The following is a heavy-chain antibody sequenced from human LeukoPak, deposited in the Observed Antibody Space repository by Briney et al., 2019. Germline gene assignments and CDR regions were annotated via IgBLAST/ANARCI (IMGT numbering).Heavy chain of an antibody. V-gene: IGHV4-31*03. J-gene: IGHJ4*02. CDR2: IYYSGST. D-gene: IGHD2-21*02. CDR1: GGSISSGGYY. CDR3: ARHKWVVTAIPQDYYFDY. Sequence: SQTLSLTCTVSGGSISSGGYYWSWIRQHPGKGLEWIGYIYYSGSTYYNPSLKSRVTISVDTSKNQFSLKLSSVTAADTAVYYCARHKWVVTAIPQDYYFDYWGQGTLVTVSS.